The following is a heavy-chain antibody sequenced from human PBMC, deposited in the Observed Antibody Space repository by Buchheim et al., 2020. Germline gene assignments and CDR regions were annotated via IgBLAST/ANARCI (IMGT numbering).Heavy chain of an antibody. J-gene: IGHJ4*02. D-gene: IGHD3-22*01. Sequence: EVQLVESGGGLVQPGGSLRLSCAASGFTVSSNYMSWVCQAPGKGLEWVSVIYSGGSTYYADSVKGRFTISRDNSKNTLYLQMNSLRAEDTAVYYCAREEDYYDSSGQPLWGQGTL. V-gene: IGHV3-66*01. CDR2: IYSGGST. CDR3: AREEDYYDSSGQPL. CDR1: GFTVSSNY.